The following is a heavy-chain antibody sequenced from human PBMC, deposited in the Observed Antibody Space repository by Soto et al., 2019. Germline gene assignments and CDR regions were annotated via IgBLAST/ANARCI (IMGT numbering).Heavy chain of an antibody. D-gene: IGHD3-22*01. CDR3: ARGFDYYDSSGYPRT. CDR2: IYYSGST. Sequence: PSETLSLTCTVSGGSISSYYWSWIRQPPGKGLEWIGYIYYSGSTNYNPSLKSRVTISVDTSKNQFSLKLSSVTAADTAVYYCARGFDYYDSSGYPRTWGQGTLVTVSS. V-gene: IGHV4-59*01. CDR1: GGSISSYY. J-gene: IGHJ5*02.